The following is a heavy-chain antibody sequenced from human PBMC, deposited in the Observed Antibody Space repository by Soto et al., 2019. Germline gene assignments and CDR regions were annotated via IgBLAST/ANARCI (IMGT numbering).Heavy chain of an antibody. J-gene: IGHJ6*02. Sequence: EEQLVESGGGLVQPGGSLKLSCAGSEFSFSAFDVHWVRQVSAKGLEWVGRIRTKANNYATASAASLRGRFTVSRDDSTNTAYLQMNSLETEDTAVYYCSSLSERDYYHYGMSVWGQGTTVTVSS. CDR2: IRTKANNYAT. CDR3: SSLSERDYYHYGMSV. CDR1: EFSFSAFD. V-gene: IGHV3-73*01.